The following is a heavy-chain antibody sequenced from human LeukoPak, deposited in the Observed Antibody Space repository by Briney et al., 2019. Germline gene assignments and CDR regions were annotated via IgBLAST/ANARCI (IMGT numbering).Heavy chain of an antibody. CDR2: IYPGDSDT. V-gene: IGHV5-51*01. Sequence: TGGALQISCKGSGCLFTSYWIGWARQMPGKGLEWMGVIYPGDSDTRYSPSLQGQVTISADKSISTAYLQWSSLKASDTAMYYCARGGTLDYWGQGALVTVSS. D-gene: IGHD2-15*01. J-gene: IGHJ4*02. CDR1: GCLFTSYW. CDR3: ARGGTLDY.